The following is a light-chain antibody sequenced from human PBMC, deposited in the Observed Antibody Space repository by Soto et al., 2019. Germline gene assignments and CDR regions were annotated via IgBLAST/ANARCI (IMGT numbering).Light chain of an antibody. J-gene: IGKJ1*01. Sequence: DIQMTQSPSPMSASVGDGVTITCRASQGISNYLAWFQQHPGKVPKCLIYFASSLQSGVPSRFSGSGSGTQFTLPISGLQPEDFATYYCLQYSSYPWTFGQGNNV. CDR3: LQYSSYPWT. V-gene: IGKV1-17*03. CDR2: FAS. CDR1: QGISNY.